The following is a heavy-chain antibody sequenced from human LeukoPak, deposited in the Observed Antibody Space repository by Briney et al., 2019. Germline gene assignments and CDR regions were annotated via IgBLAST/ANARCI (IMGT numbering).Heavy chain of an antibody. CDR1: GGSFSGYY. Sequence: PSETLSLTCDVYGGSFSGYYWTWIRQPPGKGLEWIGGINHSGSTNYNPSLKSRVTISLDTPKTQSTPHLTSVTAADTAVYYCARGYSSGFNWFDPWGQGTMVTFSS. D-gene: IGHD6-19*01. CDR2: INHSGST. CDR3: ARGYSSGFNWFDP. V-gene: IGHV4-34*01. J-gene: IGHJ5*02.